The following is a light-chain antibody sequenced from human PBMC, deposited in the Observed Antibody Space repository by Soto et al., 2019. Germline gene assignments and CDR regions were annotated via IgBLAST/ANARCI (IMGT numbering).Light chain of an antibody. CDR3: SSYTSSTTLSVV. Sequence: QSVLTQPASVSGSPGQSITISCTGTSSDVGGYNYVSWYQQHPGKAPKLMIYGVTNRPSGVSNRFSGSKSGNTASLTISGLQAEDEADYYCSSYTSSTTLSVVFGGGTKVPS. V-gene: IGLV2-14*01. CDR1: SSDVGGYNY. CDR2: GVT. J-gene: IGLJ2*01.